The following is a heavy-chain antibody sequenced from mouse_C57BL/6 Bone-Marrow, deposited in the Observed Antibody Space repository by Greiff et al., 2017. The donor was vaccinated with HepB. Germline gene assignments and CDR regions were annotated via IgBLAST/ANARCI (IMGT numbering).Heavy chain of an antibody. V-gene: IGHV2-2*01. J-gene: IGHJ2*01. CDR2: IWSGGST. CDR1: GFSLTSYG. CDR3: ARDYGSSLHFDY. D-gene: IGHD1-1*01. Sequence: QVQLKESGPGLVQPSQSLSITCTVSGFSLTSYGVHWVRQSPGKGLEWLGVIWSGGSTDYNAAFISRLSISKDNSKSQVFFKMNSLQADETAIYYCARDYGSSLHFDYWGQGTTLTVSS.